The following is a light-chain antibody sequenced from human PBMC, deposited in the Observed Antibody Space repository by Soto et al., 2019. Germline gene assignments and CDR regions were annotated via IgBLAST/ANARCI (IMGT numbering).Light chain of an antibody. J-gene: IGKJ3*01. V-gene: IGKV1-33*01. CDR1: QDIRTS. Sequence: DIQMTQSPSSLSASVGARVSITCQASQDIRTSLSWFQQKPGRAPKLLIYGASYLETGVPSRFRGSGSGTYFSFTISSLQHEDIGTYYCQQYDNLPPFTFGPGTKVDIK. CDR2: GAS. CDR3: QQYDNLPPFT.